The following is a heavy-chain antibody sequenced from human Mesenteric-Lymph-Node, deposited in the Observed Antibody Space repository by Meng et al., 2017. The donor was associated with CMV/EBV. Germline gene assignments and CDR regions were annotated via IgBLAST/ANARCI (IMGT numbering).Heavy chain of an antibody. CDR2: ISACNGNT. J-gene: IGHJ4*02. CDR1: GYTFTSFG. D-gene: IGHD4-17*01. V-gene: IGHV1-18*01. Sequence: ASVKVSCKASGYTFTSFGVSWVRQAPGQGLEWMGWISACNGNTDYAQKFQGRVTMTTDTSTSTAYMELRSLRSDDTAVYYCARDYGDHAYHFDYWGQGTLVTVSS. CDR3: ARDYGDHAYHFDY.